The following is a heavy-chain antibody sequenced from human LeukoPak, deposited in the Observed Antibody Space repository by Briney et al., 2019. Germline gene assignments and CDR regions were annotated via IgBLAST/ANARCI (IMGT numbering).Heavy chain of an antibody. CDR2: INHDGSEK. D-gene: IGHD2-8*01. V-gene: IGHV3-7*03. J-gene: IGHJ6*02. CDR1: GFRLSDYW. Sequence: GGSLRLSCAASGFRLSDYWMSWVSQAPRKGLEWVANINHDGSEKYHVDSARGRFTISRDSAKHSLYLEMNSLRAEDTAVYYCARCSNAVCTLGMDVWGQGTTVTVSS. CDR3: ARCSNAVCTLGMDV.